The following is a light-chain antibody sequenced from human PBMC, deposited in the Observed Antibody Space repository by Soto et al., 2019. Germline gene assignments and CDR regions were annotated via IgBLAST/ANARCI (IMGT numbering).Light chain of an antibody. CDR3: CSYLGSSTWV. V-gene: IGLV2-23*02. CDR1: SSDVGLYNL. CDR2: EVS. Sequence: QSVLTQPASVSGSPGQSITISCTGTSSDVGLYNLVSWYQQHPGKAPKLMIYEVSKRPSGVSNRFSGSTSGNTASLTISGLQAQDEAEYYCCSYLGSSTWVFGGGTKLTVL. J-gene: IGLJ3*02.